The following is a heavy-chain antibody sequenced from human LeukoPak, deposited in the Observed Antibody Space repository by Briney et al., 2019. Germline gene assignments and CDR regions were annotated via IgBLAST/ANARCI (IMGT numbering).Heavy chain of an antibody. J-gene: IGHJ4*02. V-gene: IGHV4-39*01. Sequence: SETLSLTCTVSGVSISSSSYYWGWIRQPPGRGLEWIGSIYYSGSTFYNPSLKSRVTISVDTSKNQFSLKLSSVTAADTAIYYCMRQSSTYYPGFDYWGQGTVVTVSS. D-gene: IGHD3-22*01. CDR2: IYYSGST. CDR1: GVSISSSSYY. CDR3: MRQSSTYYPGFDY.